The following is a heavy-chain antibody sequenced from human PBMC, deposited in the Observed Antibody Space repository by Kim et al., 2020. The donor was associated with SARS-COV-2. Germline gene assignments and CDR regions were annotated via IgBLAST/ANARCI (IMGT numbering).Heavy chain of an antibody. Sequence: SETLSLTCAVYGGSFSGYYWSWIRQPPGKGLEWIGEINHSGSTNYNPSLKSRVTISVDTSKNQFSLKLSSVTAADTAVYYCAKRDGYNYYYYYYMDVWG. CDR3: AKRDGYNYYYYYYMDV. CDR1: GGSFSGYY. D-gene: IGHD5-12*01. V-gene: IGHV4-34*01. CDR2: INHSGST. J-gene: IGHJ6*03.